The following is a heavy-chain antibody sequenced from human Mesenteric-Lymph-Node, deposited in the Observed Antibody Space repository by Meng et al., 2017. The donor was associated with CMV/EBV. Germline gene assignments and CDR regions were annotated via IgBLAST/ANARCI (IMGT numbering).Heavy chain of an antibody. Sequence: VQLPKWGAGLLKPSGTLSVTCAVYGGSFSGYYWNWIRQSPEKGLEWIGEINHSGSTTYNPSFTSRIIISVDTSTNQISLNMSSVTAADTAVYYCARGSSYDILTGYFDYWGQGALVTVSS. J-gene: IGHJ4*02. V-gene: IGHV4-34*01. CDR3: ARGSSYDILTGYFDY. CDR1: GGSFSGYY. D-gene: IGHD3-9*01. CDR2: INHSGST.